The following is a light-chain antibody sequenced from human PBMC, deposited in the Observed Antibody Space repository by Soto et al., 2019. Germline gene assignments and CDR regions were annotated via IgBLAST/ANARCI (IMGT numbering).Light chain of an antibody. V-gene: IGLV1-40*01. Sequence: QSVLTQPPSVSGAPGQRVTISCTGSSSNIGAGYDVHWYQQLPGTAPKLLIYGNSNRPSGVPDRFSGSKSGTSASLAIHGLQAEDEADYYCQSYDSSLSGYVFGTGTKLTVL. CDR3: QSYDSSLSGYV. J-gene: IGLJ1*01. CDR1: SSNIGAGYD. CDR2: GNS.